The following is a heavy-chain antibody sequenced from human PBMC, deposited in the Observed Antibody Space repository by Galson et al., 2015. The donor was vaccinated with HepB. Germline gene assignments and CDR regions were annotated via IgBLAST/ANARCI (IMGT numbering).Heavy chain of an antibody. Sequence: SLRLSCAASGFTFSGSAMHWVRQASGKGLEWVGRIRSKANSYATAYAASVKGRFTISRDDSKNTAYLQMNSLKTEDTAVYYCTRGTEYNGSDWGQGTLVTVSS. CDR3: TRGTEYNGSD. D-gene: IGHD5-12*01. V-gene: IGHV3-73*01. CDR2: IRSKANSYAT. CDR1: GFTFSGSA. J-gene: IGHJ4*02.